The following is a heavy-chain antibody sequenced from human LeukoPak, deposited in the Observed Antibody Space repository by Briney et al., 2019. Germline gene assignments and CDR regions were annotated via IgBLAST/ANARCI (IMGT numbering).Heavy chain of an antibody. CDR1: GFTFSNYA. J-gene: IGHJ3*02. Sequence: PGGSLRLSCAGSGFTFSNYAMNGVRQAPGKGLEWVSSISHSGSLSYADSVKGRFTISRDNSMNTLFLQMSSLRAEDTAIYYCAKELTERWLIDAFDIWGQGTVVTVSS. V-gene: IGHV3-23*01. CDR2: ISHSGSL. D-gene: IGHD5-24*01. CDR3: AKELTERWLIDAFDI.